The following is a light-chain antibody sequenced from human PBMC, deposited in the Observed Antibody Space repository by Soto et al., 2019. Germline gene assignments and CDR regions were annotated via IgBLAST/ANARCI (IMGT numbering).Light chain of an antibody. CDR2: AAS. J-gene: IGKJ2*01. CDR3: QQSDSDPYT. CDR1: QSITNY. Sequence: DIQMTQSPSSLSVSVGDRITITCRASQSITNYLNWYQQKPGKAPKLLVYAASSLQSGVPSRFSGNGSGTDFTLTIRSLQPEDYASYYCQQSDSDPYTFGQGTKLEIK. V-gene: IGKV1-39*01.